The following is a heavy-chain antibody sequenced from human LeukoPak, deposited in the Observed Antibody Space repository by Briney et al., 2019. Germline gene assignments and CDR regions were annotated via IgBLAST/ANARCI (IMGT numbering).Heavy chain of an antibody. V-gene: IGHV3-30*02. CDR1: GFIFRSYG. CDR3: AKDGIMHSNGPQEFDP. D-gene: IGHD3-16*01. CDR2: IHFDGSNE. Sequence: PGGSLRLSCVASGFIFRSYGIHWVRQAPGKWLEWVTFIHFDGSNEYYADFVKGRFTISRDNSKNTVYLQMNSLRAEDTAVYYCAKDGIMHSNGPQEFDPWGQGTLVSVSS. J-gene: IGHJ5*02.